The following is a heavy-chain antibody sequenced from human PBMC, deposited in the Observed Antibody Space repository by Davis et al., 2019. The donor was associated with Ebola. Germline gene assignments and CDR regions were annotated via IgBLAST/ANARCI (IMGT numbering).Heavy chain of an antibody. Sequence: GESLKISCAASGFTFSDYYMSWIRQAPGKGLEWVSYISSSGSTIYYADSVKGRFTISRDNAKNSLYLQMNSLRAEDTAVYYCARDLDYDSSGYYGPFDIWGQGTMVTVSS. V-gene: IGHV3-11*01. CDR2: ISSSGSTI. CDR3: ARDLDYDSSGYYGPFDI. J-gene: IGHJ3*02. CDR1: GFTFSDYY. D-gene: IGHD3-22*01.